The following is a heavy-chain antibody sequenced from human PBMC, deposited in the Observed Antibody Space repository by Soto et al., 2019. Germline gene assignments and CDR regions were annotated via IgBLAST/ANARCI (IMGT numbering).Heavy chain of an antibody. CDR1: GFSLSTSGVG. CDR3: ADRAGLQVNWDGGYFGS. V-gene: IGHV2-5*02. Sequence: QITLKESGPPRVKPTQTLTLTCVFSGFSLSTSGVGVGWIRLPPGKALEWLAFIYWDDDKRYSPSLKSRLTIDKKNSINQVALTMANMDALDTFTYCGADRAGLQVNWDGGYFGSWGLATLVTVSS. CDR2: IYWDDDK. D-gene: IGHD1-20*01. J-gene: IGHJ4*02.